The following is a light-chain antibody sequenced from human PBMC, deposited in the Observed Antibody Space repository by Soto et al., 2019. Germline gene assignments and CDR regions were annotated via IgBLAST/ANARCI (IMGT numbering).Light chain of an antibody. V-gene: IGKV1-12*01. CDR1: QGISSR. CDR2: TAS. CDR3: QQYVGSSRT. Sequence: DIQMTQSPSSVSASVGDRVTITCRASQGISSRLAWYQQKPGKAPKLLIYTASSLQSGVPSRFSGSGSGTDFTLTISSLQPEDFAVYHCQQYVGSSRTFGQGTKVDIK. J-gene: IGKJ1*01.